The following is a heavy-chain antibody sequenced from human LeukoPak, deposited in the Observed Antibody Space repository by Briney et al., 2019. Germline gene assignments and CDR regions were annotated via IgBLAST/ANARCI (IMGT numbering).Heavy chain of an antibody. V-gene: IGHV3-23*01. CDR1: GFTFYKYP. Sequence: GGSLRLSCAASGFTFYKYPMNWVRQAPGKGLEWISTLSYSGDAHYADSVKGRFTISRDDSKNTVCLQMNSLRPEDTAVYFCAKDFDSGGLYDGDHRWGQGTLVTVSS. D-gene: IGHD3-22*01. CDR3: AKDFDSGGLYDGDHR. CDR2: LSYSGDA. J-gene: IGHJ4*02.